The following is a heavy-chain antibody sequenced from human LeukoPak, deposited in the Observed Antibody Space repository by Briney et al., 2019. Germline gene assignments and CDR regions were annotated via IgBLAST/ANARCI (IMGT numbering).Heavy chain of an antibody. V-gene: IGHV3-33*01. CDR1: GFTFSSYG. CDR3: ARPPVVGAPRFIFDY. Sequence: GRSLRLSCAASGFTFSSYGMHWVRQAPGKGLEWVAVIWYDGSNKYYADSVKGRFTISRGNSKNTLYLQMNSLRAEDTAVYYCARPPVVGAPRFIFDYWGQGTLVTVSS. J-gene: IGHJ4*02. D-gene: IGHD3-22*01. CDR2: IWYDGSNK.